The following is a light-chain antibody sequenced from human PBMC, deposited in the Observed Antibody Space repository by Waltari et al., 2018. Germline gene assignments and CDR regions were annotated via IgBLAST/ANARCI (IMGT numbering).Light chain of an antibody. V-gene: IGKV1-5*03. J-gene: IGKJ2*01. Sequence: DIRMTQSPSTLSASVGERVTITCRASQSISSWLAWYQQKPGKAPKLLIYKASSLESGVPSRFSGSGSGTEFTLTISSLQPDDFATYYCQQYNSYSGTFGQGTKLEIK. CDR3: QQYNSYSGT. CDR1: QSISSW. CDR2: KAS.